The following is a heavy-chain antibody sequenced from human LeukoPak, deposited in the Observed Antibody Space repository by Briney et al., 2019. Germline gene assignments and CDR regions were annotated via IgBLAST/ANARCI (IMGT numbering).Heavy chain of an antibody. D-gene: IGHD3-3*01. CDR2: IIPIFGTA. CDR3: ARASPYYDYFDY. Sequence: WASVKVSCKASGGTFSSYAISWVRQAPGQGLEWMGGIIPIFGTANYAQKFQGRVTITADESTSTAYMELSSLRSEDTAVYYCARASPYYDYFDYWGQRTLVTVSS. CDR1: GGTFSSYA. J-gene: IGHJ4*02. V-gene: IGHV1-69*13.